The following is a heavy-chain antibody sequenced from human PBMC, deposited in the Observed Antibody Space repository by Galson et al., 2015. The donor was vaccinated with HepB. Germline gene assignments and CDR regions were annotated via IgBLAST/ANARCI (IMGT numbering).Heavy chain of an antibody. CDR2: IIPILGIA. CDR1: GGTFSSYA. V-gene: IGHV1-69*04. CDR3: ARSYYYDSSGYYYGWFDP. J-gene: IGHJ5*02. Sequence: SVKVSCKASGGTFSSYAISWVRQAPGQGLEWMGRIIPILGIANYAQKFQGRVTITADKSTSTAYMELSSLRSEDTAVYYCARSYYYDSSGYYYGWFDPWGQGTLVTVSS. D-gene: IGHD3-22*01.